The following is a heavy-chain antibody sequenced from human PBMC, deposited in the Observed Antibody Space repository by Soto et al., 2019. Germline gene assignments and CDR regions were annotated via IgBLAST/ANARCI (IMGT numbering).Heavy chain of an antibody. Sequence: GASVKVSFKASGGTFSRYAISWVRQAPGQGLEWMGGIIPIFGTANYAQKFQGRVTITADKSTSTAYMELSSLRSEDTAVYYCARVLDYYDSSGYYLYAFDIWGQGTMVTVSS. CDR2: IIPIFGTA. CDR1: GGTFSRYA. V-gene: IGHV1-69*06. CDR3: ARVLDYYDSSGYYLYAFDI. J-gene: IGHJ3*02. D-gene: IGHD3-22*01.